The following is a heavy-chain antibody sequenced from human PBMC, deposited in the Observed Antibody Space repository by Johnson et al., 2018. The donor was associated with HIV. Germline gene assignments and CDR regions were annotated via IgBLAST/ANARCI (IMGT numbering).Heavy chain of an antibody. CDR2: ITGTGSEK. D-gene: IGHD6-13*01. CDR1: GFTFSSYA. V-gene: IGHV3-21*04. J-gene: IGHJ3*02. Sequence: SGFTFSSYAMHWVRQAPGKGLEWVSGITGTGSEKYYVDSLKGRFTISRDNARNSLYLQMDSLRPGDSAVYYCARDGVYSSTHDAFDIWGQGTMVTVSP. CDR3: ARDGVYSSTHDAFDI.